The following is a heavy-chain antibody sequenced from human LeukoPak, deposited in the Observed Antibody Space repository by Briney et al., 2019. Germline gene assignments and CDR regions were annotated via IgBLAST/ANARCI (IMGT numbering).Heavy chain of an antibody. CDR2: INSRGSTI. CDR1: GFTFSIYE. CDR3: ARVGGDV. D-gene: IGHD2-15*01. Sequence: PGGSLRLSCPASGFTFSIYEMNWVGRAPGRGVGWVSYINSRGSTIYYADSVKGRFTISRDNAKNSLYQQMNSLRAEDTAVYYCARVGGDVWGQGTTVTVSS. J-gene: IGHJ6*02. V-gene: IGHV3-48*03.